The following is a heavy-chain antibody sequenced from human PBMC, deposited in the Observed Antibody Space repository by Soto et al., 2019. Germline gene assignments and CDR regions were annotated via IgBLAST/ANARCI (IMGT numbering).Heavy chain of an antibody. Sequence: PGESLKISCQGSGYSFSTYWIGWVRQMPGKGLEWMGIIYPGDSDTRYSPSFQGQVTISADTSISTAYLQWGSLRAADTAVYYCARLSGGYIEYWGQGTLVTVSS. V-gene: IGHV5-51*01. CDR2: IYPGDSDT. D-gene: IGHD2-15*01. CDR3: ARLSGGYIEY. CDR1: GYSFSTYW. J-gene: IGHJ4*02.